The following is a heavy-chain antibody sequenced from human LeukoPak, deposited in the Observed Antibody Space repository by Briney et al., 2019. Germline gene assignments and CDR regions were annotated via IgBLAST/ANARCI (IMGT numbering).Heavy chain of an antibody. V-gene: IGHV4-59*01. CDR1: GGSISSYY. CDR3: ARYGKLGYCDTTSCPFDY. Sequence: SETLSLTCTVSGGSISSYYWSWIRQPPGKGLGWIGYISYSGSTNYNPSLKSRVTISRDTSKNQFSLKLTSVTAADTAVYYCARYGKLGYCDTTSCPFDYWGQGTLVTVSP. D-gene: IGHD2-2*01. CDR2: ISYSGST. J-gene: IGHJ4*02.